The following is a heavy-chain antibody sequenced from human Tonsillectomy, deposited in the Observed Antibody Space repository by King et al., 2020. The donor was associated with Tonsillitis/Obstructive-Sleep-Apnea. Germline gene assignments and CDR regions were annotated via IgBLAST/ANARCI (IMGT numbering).Heavy chain of an antibody. D-gene: IGHD1-14*01. CDR1: GYTFTRYY. CDR2: INPSTGVT. CDR3: ARDDVVGRYIDS. J-gene: IGHJ4*02. V-gene: IGHV1-46*01. Sequence: QLVQSGAEVKTPGASVKVSCKASGYTFTRYYIHWVRQARGQGLEWMGIINPSTGVTTYAQKFQGRVTMTTDTSASTVYLELSSLRSEDTAGYYCARDDVVGRYIDSWGQGTLVTASS.